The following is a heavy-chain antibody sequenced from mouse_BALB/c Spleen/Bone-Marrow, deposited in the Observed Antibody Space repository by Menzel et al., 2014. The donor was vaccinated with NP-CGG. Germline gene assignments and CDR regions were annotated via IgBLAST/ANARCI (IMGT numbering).Heavy chain of an antibody. D-gene: IGHD1-1*01. J-gene: IGHJ1*01. CDR2: INPESSTI. CDR3: ARLNCYGNLFV. V-gene: IGHV4-1*02. CDR1: GVDFSRYW. Sequence: CEASGVDFSRYWMSWVRQAPGKGLEWIGEINPESSTINYTPSLKDKFIISRDNAKNTLYLQMSKVRSEDTALYYCARLNCYGNLFVWGAGTTVTVSS.